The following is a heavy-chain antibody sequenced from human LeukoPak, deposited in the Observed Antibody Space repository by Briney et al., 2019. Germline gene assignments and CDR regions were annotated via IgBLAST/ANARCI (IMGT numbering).Heavy chain of an antibody. D-gene: IGHD3-10*01. Sequence: SGGSLRLSCAASGFTFSNHGMNWVRQPPGKGLEWIGEINHSGSTNYNPSLKSRVTISVDTSKNQFSLKLSSVTAADTAVYYCARGVRYYGSGSYRGNWFDPWGQGTLVTVSS. CDR1: GFTFSNHG. V-gene: IGHV4-34*01. CDR2: INHSGST. CDR3: ARGVRYYGSGSYRGNWFDP. J-gene: IGHJ5*02.